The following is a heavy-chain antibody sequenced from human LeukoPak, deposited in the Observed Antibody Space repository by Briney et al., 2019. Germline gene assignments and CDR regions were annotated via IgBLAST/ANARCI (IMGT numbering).Heavy chain of an antibody. CDR1: GGSISSYY. Sequence: LSLTCTVSGGSISSYYWSWIRQPPGKGLEWLSYIGGSGADTNYADSVKGRFTTSRDNAKSSLYLQMNSLRAEDTAVYYCAKTLVASPGNTGGPWGQGTLVTVSS. V-gene: IGHV3-11*03. CDR3: AKTLVASPGNTGGP. J-gene: IGHJ5*02. CDR2: IGGSGADT. D-gene: IGHD6-6*01.